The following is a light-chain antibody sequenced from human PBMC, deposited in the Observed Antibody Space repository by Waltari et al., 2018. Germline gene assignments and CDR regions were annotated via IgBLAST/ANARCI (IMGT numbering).Light chain of an antibody. V-gene: IGKV3-11*01. J-gene: IGKJ4*01. CDR2: DAS. CDR1: QSVNYF. CDR3: QQRTNWPLT. Sequence: EIVLTQSPATLSLSPGERATLSCRASQSVNYFLAWFQQKPGQAPRLLIYDASNRATGIPARSSGSGSGTDFTLTISSLEPEDFAVYYCQQRTNWPLTFGGGTKVEIK.